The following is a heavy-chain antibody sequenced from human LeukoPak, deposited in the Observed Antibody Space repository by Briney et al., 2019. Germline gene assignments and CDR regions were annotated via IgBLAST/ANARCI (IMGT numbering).Heavy chain of an antibody. CDR1: GFTFAEYT. Sequence: GGSLRLSCAASGFTFAEYTMHWVRQAPGKGLEWVSLISWNGARIHYGDSVKGRFTISRDNSKNSLYLQMNSLRTEDTALYYCVKDLVAASENVRGWYPMDHWGQGTLVTVSS. CDR3: VKDLVAASENVRGWYPMDH. D-gene: IGHD6-19*01. V-gene: IGHV3-43*01. CDR2: ISWNGARI. J-gene: IGHJ4*02.